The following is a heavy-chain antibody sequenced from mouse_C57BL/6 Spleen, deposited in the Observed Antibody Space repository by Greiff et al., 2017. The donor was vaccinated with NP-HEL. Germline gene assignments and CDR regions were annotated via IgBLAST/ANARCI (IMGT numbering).Heavy chain of an antibody. CDR1: GYTFTDYE. CDR3: TRSAMDY. V-gene: IGHV1-15*01. J-gene: IGHJ4*01. CDR2: IDPETGGT. Sequence: QVQLKESGAELVRPGASVTLSCKASGYTFTDYEMHWVKQTPVHGLEWIGAIDPETGGTAYNQKFKGKAILTADKSSSTAYMELRSLTSEDSAVYYCTRSAMDYWGQGTSVTVSS.